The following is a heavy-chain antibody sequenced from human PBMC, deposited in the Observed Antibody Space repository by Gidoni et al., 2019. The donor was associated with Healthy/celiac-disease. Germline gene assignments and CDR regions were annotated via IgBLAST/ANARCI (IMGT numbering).Heavy chain of an antibody. Sequence: QLQLQESGSGLVKPSQTLSLTCAASGGSISSGGYSWSWIRQPPGKGLEWIGYIYHSGNTYYNPYLKSRVTISVDRSKNQFSLKLSSVTAADTAVYYCARVAGYGDYAGSHYYYYGMDVWGQGTTVTVSS. D-gene: IGHD4-17*01. J-gene: IGHJ6*02. CDR1: GGSISSGGYS. CDR3: ARVAGYGDYAGSHYYYYGMDV. V-gene: IGHV4-30-2*01. CDR2: IYHSGNT.